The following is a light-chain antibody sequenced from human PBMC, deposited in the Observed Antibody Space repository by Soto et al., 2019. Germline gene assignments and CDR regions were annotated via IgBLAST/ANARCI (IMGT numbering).Light chain of an antibody. CDR3: PFHAADTTIT. V-gene: IGLV2-14*01. CDR2: EVS. J-gene: IGLJ3*02. CDR1: SSDIGAYNY. Sequence: QSVLTQPASVSGSPGQSITISCSGTSSDIGAYNYVSWYQHQSGKAPKLLIYEVSNRPSGISVRFSGSKSGNTASLTISGMLAESEADYSGPFHAADTTITFGGGTKLTVL.